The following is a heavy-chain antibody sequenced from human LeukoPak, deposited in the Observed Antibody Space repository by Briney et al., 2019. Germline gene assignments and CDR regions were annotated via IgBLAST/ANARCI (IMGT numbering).Heavy chain of an antibody. J-gene: IGHJ4*02. CDR3: ARGRDIVVVVAARRSGSAIDY. CDR1: GYTFTGYY. Sequence: ASVKVSCKASGYTFTGYYMHWVRQAPGQGLEWMGWINPNSGGTNYAQKFQGRVTMTRDTSISTAYMELSRLRSDDTAVYYCARGRDIVVVVAARRSGSAIDYWGQGTLVTVSS. CDR2: INPNSGGT. D-gene: IGHD2-15*01. V-gene: IGHV1-2*02.